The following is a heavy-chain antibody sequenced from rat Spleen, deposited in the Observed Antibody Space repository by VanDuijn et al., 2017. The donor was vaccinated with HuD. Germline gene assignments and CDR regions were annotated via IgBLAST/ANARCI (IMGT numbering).Heavy chain of an antibody. J-gene: IGHJ2*01. CDR3: VKDMSYYDVYYHPFDY. V-gene: IGHV5S13*01. Sequence: EVQLVESGGGLVQTGRSLKLSCVASGFTYSKHVMAWVRQAPTRGLEWVASISIGGGNTYYRDSVMGRFTISRDNAKNTLYLQMDSLRSEDTATYYCVKDMSYYDVYYHPFDYWGQGVMVTVSS. CDR1: GFTYSKHV. CDR2: ISIGGGNT. D-gene: IGHD1-12*03.